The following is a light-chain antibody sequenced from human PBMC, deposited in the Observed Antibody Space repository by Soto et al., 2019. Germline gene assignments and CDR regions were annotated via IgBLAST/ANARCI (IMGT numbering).Light chain of an antibody. V-gene: IGLV2-8*01. CDR2: EVS. Sequence: QSALTQPPSASGSPGQSVTISCTGTSSDVGDYNYVSWYQQHPGKAPKLMIYEVSKRPSGVTDRFSGSKSGNTASLTVSGLHDEDEADYCCTSYAGSNNLVFGAGTKVTVL. J-gene: IGLJ1*01. CDR1: SSDVGDYNY. CDR3: TSYAGSNNLV.